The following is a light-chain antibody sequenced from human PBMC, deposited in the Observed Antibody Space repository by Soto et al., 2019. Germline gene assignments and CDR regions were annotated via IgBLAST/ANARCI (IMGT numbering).Light chain of an antibody. CDR2: DAS. J-gene: IGKJ5*01. Sequence: DIQMTQSPSTLSASIGDRVTITCRASQSVRSWLAWYQQRPGEAPKLLIYDASSLERGVSSRFSGSGFGTEFTLTIRRLQPEDFPIYYCQQYNSYITFGQGTRLE. V-gene: IGKV1-5*01. CDR1: QSVRSW. CDR3: QQYNSYIT.